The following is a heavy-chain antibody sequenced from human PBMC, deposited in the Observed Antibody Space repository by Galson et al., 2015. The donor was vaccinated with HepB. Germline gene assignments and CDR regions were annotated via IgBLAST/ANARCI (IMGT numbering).Heavy chain of an antibody. CDR1: GFTFSSYS. D-gene: IGHD4-23*01. V-gene: IGHV3-21*01. CDR3: AREYDGGNHDY. J-gene: IGHJ4*02. Sequence: SLRLSCAASGFTFSSYSMHWVRQAPGKGLEWVSSISSSSSYIYYADSVKGRFTISRDNAKNSLYLQMNSLRAEDTAVYYCAREYDGGNHDYWGQGTLVTVSS. CDR2: ISSSSSYI.